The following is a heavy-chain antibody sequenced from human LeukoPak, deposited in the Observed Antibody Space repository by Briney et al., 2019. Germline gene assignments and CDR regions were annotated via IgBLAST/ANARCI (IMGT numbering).Heavy chain of an antibody. CDR1: GYSISSGYY. J-gene: IGHJ4*02. D-gene: IGHD3-22*01. CDR2: IYHSGNT. CDR3: ASSSGGGTSTSGYYYVPHDY. V-gene: IGHV4-38-2*01. Sequence: SETLSLTCAVSGYSISSGYYWGWIRPPPGKGLEWIWIIYHSGNTYYNPSLKSRVTISVDTSKNQLSLKLSSVTAADRALYYCASSSGGGTSTSGYYYVPHDYWGQGTLVTVSS.